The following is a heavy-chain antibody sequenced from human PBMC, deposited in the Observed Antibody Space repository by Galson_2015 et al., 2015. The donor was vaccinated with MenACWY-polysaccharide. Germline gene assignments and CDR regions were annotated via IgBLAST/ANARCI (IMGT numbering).Heavy chain of an antibody. D-gene: IGHD3-10*01. CDR2: ISWNSGSI. CDR3: AKDMPPLTMGRGAFQAAFDY. V-gene: IGHV3-9*01. Sequence: SLRLSCAASGFTFDDYAMHWVRQAPGKGLEWVSGISWNSGSIGYADSVKGRFTISRDNAKNSLYLQMNSLRAEDTALYYCAKDMPPLTMGRGAFQAAFDYWGQGTLVTVSS. CDR1: GFTFDDYA. J-gene: IGHJ4*02.